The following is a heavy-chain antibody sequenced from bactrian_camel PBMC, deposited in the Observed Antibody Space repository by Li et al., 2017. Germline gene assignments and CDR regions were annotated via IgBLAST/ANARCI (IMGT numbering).Heavy chain of an antibody. D-gene: IGHD3*01. CDR2: IGSDGST. V-gene: IGHV3S60*01. Sequence: HVQLVESGGGLVQPGGSLRLSCSASGFTFDGSDMGWYRQAPGAACELVSSIGSDGSTYYLGSVKGRFTVSRDNAKNTVYLQINGLRSEETALYYCALDPYTLWVYGSWGQGTQVTVS. CDR1: GFTFDGSD. CDR3: ALDPYTLWVYGS. J-gene: IGHJ4*01.